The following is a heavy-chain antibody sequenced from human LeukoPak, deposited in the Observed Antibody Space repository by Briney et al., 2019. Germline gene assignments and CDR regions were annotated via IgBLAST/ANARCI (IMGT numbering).Heavy chain of an antibody. V-gene: IGHV4-34*01. CDR1: GGSSSGYY. J-gene: IGHJ4*02. CDR3: ARILTYYYDSSGYRFDY. D-gene: IGHD3-22*01. CDR2: INHSGST. Sequence: SETLSLTCAVYGGSSSGYYWSWIRQPPGKGLEWIGEINHSGSTNYNPSLKSRVTISVDTSKNQFSLKLSSVTAADTAVYYCARILTYYYDSSGYRFDYWGQGTLVTVSS.